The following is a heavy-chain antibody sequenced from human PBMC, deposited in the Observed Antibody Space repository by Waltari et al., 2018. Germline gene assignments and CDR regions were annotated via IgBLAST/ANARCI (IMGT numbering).Heavy chain of an antibody. CDR1: GGSISSYY. CDR3: ARDPEGGAQITYCDY. CDR2: IYYSGRT. J-gene: IGHJ4*02. V-gene: IGHV4-59*01. Sequence: QVQLQESGPGLVKPSETLSLTCTVSGGSISSYYWSWIRQPPGKGLEWIGFIYYSGRTTYNPSQMSLVNISVDTSKNLFSLKLSSVTAADTAVDDCARDPEGGAQITYCDYWGQGTLVTVSS. D-gene: IGHD3-16*01.